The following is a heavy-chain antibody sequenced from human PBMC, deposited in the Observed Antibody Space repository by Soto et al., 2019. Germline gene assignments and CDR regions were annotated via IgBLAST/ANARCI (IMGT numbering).Heavy chain of an antibody. CDR3: ARHKSDYAVPNWFEP. CDR2: IDHSGNT. J-gene: IGHJ5*02. D-gene: IGHD4-17*01. V-gene: IGHV4-39*01. CDR1: GGSIISSSYF. Sequence: QLQLQESGPGLAKPSETLSLTCTVSGGSIISSSYFWGWIRQPPGKGLEWIGSIDHSGNTYYNPSLKSRVDISVDTSKSHFSLKLSSVTASDTALYYCARHKSDYAVPNWFEPWGQGTLVTVSS.